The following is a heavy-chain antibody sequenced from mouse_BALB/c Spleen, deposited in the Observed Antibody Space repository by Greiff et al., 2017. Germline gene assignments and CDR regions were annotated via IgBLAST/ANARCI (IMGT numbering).Heavy chain of an antibody. CDR2: ISDGGSYT. V-gene: IGHV5-4*02. D-gene: IGHD2-3*01. J-gene: IGHJ2*01. CDR1: GFTFSDYY. Sequence: EVQLVESGGGLVKPGGSLKLSCAASGFTFSDYYMYWVRQTPEKRLEWVATISDGGSYTYYPDSVKGRFTISRDNAKNNLYLQMSSLKSEDTAMYYCARWLLGYWGQGTTLTVSS. CDR3: ARWLLGY.